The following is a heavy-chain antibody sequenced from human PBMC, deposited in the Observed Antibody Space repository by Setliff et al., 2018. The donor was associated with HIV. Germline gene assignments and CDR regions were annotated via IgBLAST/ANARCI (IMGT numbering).Heavy chain of an antibody. V-gene: IGHV1-8*02. CDR3: ARNFGLSPSGKYYYYYGMDI. D-gene: IGHD3-10*01. Sequence: ASVKVSCKASGYTFTSYDINWVRQATGQGLEWMGWMNPNSGNTGYAKKFQGRVTMTRSNSISTAYMELSSLRSEDTAVYYCARNFGLSPSGKYYYYYGMDIWGQGTTVTVSS. J-gene: IGHJ6*02. CDR1: GYTFTSYD. CDR2: MNPNSGNT.